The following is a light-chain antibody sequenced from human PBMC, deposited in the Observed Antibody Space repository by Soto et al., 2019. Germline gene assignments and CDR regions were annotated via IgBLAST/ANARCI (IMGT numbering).Light chain of an antibody. V-gene: IGKV1-5*01. Sequence: DIQMTQSPSTLSASVGDRVTITCRASQSISSWLAWYQQKPGKAPKLVIYDASSLESGVPSRFSGSGSGTEFTLTISSLQPDDFATYYCQQYNSYSPWTFGQGTKVDI. CDR3: QQYNSYSPWT. J-gene: IGKJ1*01. CDR1: QSISSW. CDR2: DAS.